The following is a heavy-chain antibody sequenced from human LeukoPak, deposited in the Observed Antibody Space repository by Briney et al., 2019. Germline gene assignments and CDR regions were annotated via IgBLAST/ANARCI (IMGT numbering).Heavy chain of an antibody. CDR1: GCSIRSSSYY. Sequence: SETLSLTCTVSGCSIRSSSYYWGWIRQPPGKGLEWIGTIYYSGSTYFNPSLKSLVTISVDTSQNQFSLKVSSVTAADTAVYYCARQGDPYNWFDPWGQGTLVTVSS. V-gene: IGHV4-39*01. CDR2: IYYSGST. CDR3: ARQGDPYNWFDP. J-gene: IGHJ5*02.